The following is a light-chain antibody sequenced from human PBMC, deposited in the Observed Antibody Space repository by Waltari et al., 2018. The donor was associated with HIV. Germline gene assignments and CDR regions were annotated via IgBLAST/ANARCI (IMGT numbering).Light chain of an antibody. V-gene: IGLV1-36*01. CDR3: AAWDDSLNGVV. CDR1: SSNIGNNA. CDR2: YDD. Sequence: QSVLTQPPSVSGAPRQRVTISCSGISSNIGNNAVNWYQQLPGKAPKLIVYYDDLLPSGVSDRFSGSRSGTSASLAISGLQSEDEADYYCAAWDDSLNGVVFGGGTKLTVL. J-gene: IGLJ2*01.